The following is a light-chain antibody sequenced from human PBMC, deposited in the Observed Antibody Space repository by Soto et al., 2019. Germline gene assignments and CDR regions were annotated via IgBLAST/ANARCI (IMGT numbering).Light chain of an antibody. CDR2: GNN. CDR3: AEWDDSLSGWV. V-gene: IGLV1-40*01. Sequence: QSVLTQPPSVSGAPGQRVTISCSGGGSNIGAGYDVHWYQQLPEAAPKLLIYGNNIRPSGVPDRFSGSKSGTSASLAITGLRSEDEGDYYCAEWDDSLSGWVFGGGTKLTVL. J-gene: IGLJ3*02. CDR1: GSNIGAGYD.